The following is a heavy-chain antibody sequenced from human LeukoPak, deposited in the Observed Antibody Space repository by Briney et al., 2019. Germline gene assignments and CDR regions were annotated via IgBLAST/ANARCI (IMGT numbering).Heavy chain of an antibody. CDR3: ARANTGYCSGGSCYELDY. D-gene: IGHD2-15*01. J-gene: IGHJ4*02. Sequence: ASVEVSCKASGYTFSSYGISWVRQAPGQGLEWMGWISAYNGNTNRAQKLQGRVTMTTDTSTSTAYMELRSLRSDDTAVYYCARANTGYCSGGSCYELDYWGQGTLVTVSS. CDR1: GYTFSSYG. V-gene: IGHV1-18*01. CDR2: ISAYNGNT.